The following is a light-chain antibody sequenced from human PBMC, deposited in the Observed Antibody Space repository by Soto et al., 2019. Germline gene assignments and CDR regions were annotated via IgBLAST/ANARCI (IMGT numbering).Light chain of an antibody. Sequence: ELVLTQSPGPLSLSPGERATLSCRASQSVSSSFLAWYQQKPGQAPRLLIYGASSRATGIPDRFSGSGSGSDFTLTISRLEPEDFAVYSCQHYDSSPYTFGQGTKLEI. V-gene: IGKV3-20*01. CDR3: QHYDSSPYT. CDR1: QSVSSSF. CDR2: GAS. J-gene: IGKJ2*01.